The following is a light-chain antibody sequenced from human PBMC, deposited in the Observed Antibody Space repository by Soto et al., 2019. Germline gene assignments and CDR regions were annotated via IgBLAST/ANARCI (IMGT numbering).Light chain of an antibody. CDR2: KAS. CDR1: QSISSW. V-gene: IGKV1-5*03. J-gene: IGKJ4*01. Sequence: DIQMTQSPSTLSASVGDRVTITCRASQSISSWLAWYQQKPGKAPKLLIYKASSLESGVPSRFSGSGSGTEFTLTISGLQPYDFATYYCQQYNSDPLTFGGGTEVEI. CDR3: QQYNSDPLT.